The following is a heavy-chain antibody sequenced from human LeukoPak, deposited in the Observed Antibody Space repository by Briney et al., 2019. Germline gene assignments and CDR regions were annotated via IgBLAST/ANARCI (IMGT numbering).Heavy chain of an antibody. V-gene: IGHV5-51*01. J-gene: IGHJ6*03. CDR2: IYPGDSDT. D-gene: IGHD3-9*01. CDR1: GYSFTSYW. CDR3: ARHARFDGDILTGYYRTNYYYYYMDV. Sequence: GESLKISCKGSGYSFTSYWIGRVRQMPGKGLEWMGIIYPGDSDTRYSPSFQGQVTISADKSISTAYLQWSSLKASDTAMYYCARHARFDGDILTGYYRTNYYYYYMDVWGKGTTVTVSS.